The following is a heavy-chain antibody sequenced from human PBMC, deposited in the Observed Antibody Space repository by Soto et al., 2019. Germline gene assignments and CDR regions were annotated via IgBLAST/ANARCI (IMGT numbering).Heavy chain of an antibody. CDR3: ARRKGMTTVVTSNKYYYDGMDV. Sequence: SETLSLTCTVSGGSISSSSYYWGWIRQPPGKGLEWIGSIYYSGSTYYNPSLKSRVTISVDTSKNQFSLKLSSVTAADTAVYYCARRKGMTTVVTSNKYYYDGMDVWVQGTTVT. D-gene: IGHD4-17*01. CDR1: GGSISSSSYY. V-gene: IGHV4-39*01. J-gene: IGHJ6*02. CDR2: IYYSGST.